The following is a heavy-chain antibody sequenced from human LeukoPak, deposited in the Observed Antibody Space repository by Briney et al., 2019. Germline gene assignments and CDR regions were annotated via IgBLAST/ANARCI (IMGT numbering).Heavy chain of an antibody. CDR1: GGPIITYY. V-gene: IGHV4-59*08. J-gene: IGHJ5*02. CDR2: IYNSGST. CDR3: ARHEYTSSFWFDP. Sequence: SETLSLTCTGSGGPIITYYWSWIRQPPGKGLEWIGYIYNSGSTNYNPSLKSLLTISIDTAKNQCSLTVTSVTAAYTAVYYSARHEYTSSFWFDPWGQGTLVTVSS. D-gene: IGHD6-6*01.